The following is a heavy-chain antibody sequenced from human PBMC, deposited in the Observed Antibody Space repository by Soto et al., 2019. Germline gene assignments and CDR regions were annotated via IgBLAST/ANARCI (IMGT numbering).Heavy chain of an antibody. J-gene: IGHJ4*02. CDR3: VRDIIVALDY. Sequence: PSETLFLTCVVSGASISTSYWSWVRQPAGKRLQWIGRIFADGNTNSSPSLKGRVSMAIDKSQNQISLQLTSVTAADTAIYYCVRDIIVALDYWGQGAQVTVSS. V-gene: IGHV4-4*07. CDR1: GASISTSY. D-gene: IGHD2-21*01. CDR2: IFADGNT.